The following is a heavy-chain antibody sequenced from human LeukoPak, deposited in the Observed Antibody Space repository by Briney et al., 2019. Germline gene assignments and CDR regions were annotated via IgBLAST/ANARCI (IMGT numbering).Heavy chain of an antibody. V-gene: IGHV3-48*03. CDR3: ARSWNQRYYSDH. J-gene: IGHJ4*02. Sequence: GGSLRLSCVVSGFTFSSYEMIWVRQAPGKGLEWLSYIGTSGRIIFYADSVKGRFSISRDNAKNSLYLQMNSLRAEDTAVYYCARSWNQRYYSDHWGQGTLLTVSS. CDR1: GFTFSSYE. CDR2: IGTSGRII. D-gene: IGHD1-14*01.